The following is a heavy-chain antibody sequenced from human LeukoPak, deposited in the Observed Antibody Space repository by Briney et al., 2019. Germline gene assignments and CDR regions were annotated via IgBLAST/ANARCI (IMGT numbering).Heavy chain of an antibody. CDR2: ITGSDGAR. CDR3: AKGKVPERYCTSTTCYNLFDY. D-gene: IGHD2-2*01. J-gene: IGHJ4*02. V-gene: IGHV3-23*01. CDR1: GFTFSGYA. Sequence: PGGSLRLSCIASGFTFSGYAMSWVRQAPGKGLEWVSGITGSDGARYYADSVKGRFTISRDNFKNTLYLHMNSLRAEDTAVYYCAKGKVPERYCTSTTCYNLFDYWGRGNLIIVSS.